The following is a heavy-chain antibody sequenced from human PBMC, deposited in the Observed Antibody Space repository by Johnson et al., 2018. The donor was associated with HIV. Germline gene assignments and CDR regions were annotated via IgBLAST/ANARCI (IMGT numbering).Heavy chain of an antibody. Sequence: VQLVESGGGVVQPGGSLRLSCAASGFTFSSYGMHWVRQAPGKGLEWVSGINYNGGSTGYADSVRDRFSISRDNAKNSLYLQMDNLRAEDTAMYYCARAKDAAYPYDAFDVWGHGTMVIVSS. V-gene: IGHV3-20*04. J-gene: IGHJ3*01. CDR1: GFTFSSYG. D-gene: IGHD2-15*01. CDR2: INYNGGST. CDR3: ARAKDAAYPYDAFDV.